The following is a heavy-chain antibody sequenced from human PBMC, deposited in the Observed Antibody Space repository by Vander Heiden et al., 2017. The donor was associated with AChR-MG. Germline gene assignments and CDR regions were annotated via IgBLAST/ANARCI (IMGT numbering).Heavy chain of an antibody. CDR3: ATGDYGVALFDY. Sequence: QVQLVKSGAEVKKPGAPEKASGKVSGDPLTELSMHWVRQAPGKGLEWMGGFDPEDGETIYAQKFQSRVTMTEDTSTDTAYMELSSLRSEDTAVYYCATGDYGVALFDYWGQGTLVTVSS. CDR2: FDPEDGET. CDR1: GDPLTELS. J-gene: IGHJ4*02. V-gene: IGHV1-24*01. D-gene: IGHD4-17*01.